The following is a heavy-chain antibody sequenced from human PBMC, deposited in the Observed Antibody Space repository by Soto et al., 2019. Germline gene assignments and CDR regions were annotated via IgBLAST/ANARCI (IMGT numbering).Heavy chain of an antibody. Sequence: QVLLEESGPGLVKPSQTLSLTCTVSGGSVSSGYHYWSWIRQPPGKGLEWIGYVYYSGSTYYNPSHGSRVTIAIDTSKNQFSLKLNPVTASDAAVYFCATESSGSSPLHFDFWGQGALVSVSS. D-gene: IGHD3-22*01. J-gene: IGHJ4*02. CDR1: GGSVSSGYHY. CDR2: VYYSGST. CDR3: ATESSGSSPLHFDF. V-gene: IGHV4-30-4*01.